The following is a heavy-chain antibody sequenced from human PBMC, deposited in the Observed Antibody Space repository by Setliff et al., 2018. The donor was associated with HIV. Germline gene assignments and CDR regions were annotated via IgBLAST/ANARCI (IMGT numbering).Heavy chain of an antibody. CDR1: GVSVSSGGYY. V-gene: IGHV4-31*03. Sequence: SETLSLTCTVSGVSVSSGGYYWSWIRQHPGKGLEWIGYVYYTGTSYFNPSLKSRITISVDTSKNHFSLKLGFVTAADTAVYYCARGESTAWDLAEYFQHWGHVTLVTVSS. J-gene: IGHJ1*01. CDR3: ARGESTAWDLAEYFQH. D-gene: IGHD2-2*01. CDR2: VYYTGTS.